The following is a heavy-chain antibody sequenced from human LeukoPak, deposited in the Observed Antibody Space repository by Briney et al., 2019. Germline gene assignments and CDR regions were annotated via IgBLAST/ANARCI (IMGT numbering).Heavy chain of an antibody. Sequence: SGGSLRLSCTTSVFPFSRYSMNWVRQAPGKGLEWVSGISWNSGSIGYADSVKGRFTISRDNAKNSLYLQMNSLRAEDTALYYCAKDEKWGYSSGYFPSWGQGTLVTVSS. V-gene: IGHV3-9*01. CDR3: AKDEKWGYSSGYFPS. CDR1: VFPFSRYS. D-gene: IGHD3-22*01. J-gene: IGHJ4*02. CDR2: ISWNSGSI.